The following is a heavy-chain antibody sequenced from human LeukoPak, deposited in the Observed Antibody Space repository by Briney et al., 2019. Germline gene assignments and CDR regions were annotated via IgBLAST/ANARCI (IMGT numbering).Heavy chain of an antibody. D-gene: IGHD3-22*01. CDR1: GFSFSNHW. Sequence: GGYLRLSCAAFGFSFSNHWMHWVRQVPGKGLVWVSRIEGGGSSTSYADSVRGRFSISRDNAKSTLYLQMNSLRDEDTAVYFCARGPGSSGGAYVGDYWGHGTLVTVSS. J-gene: IGHJ4*01. CDR3: ARGPGSSGGAYVGDY. CDR2: IEGGGSST. V-gene: IGHV3-74*01.